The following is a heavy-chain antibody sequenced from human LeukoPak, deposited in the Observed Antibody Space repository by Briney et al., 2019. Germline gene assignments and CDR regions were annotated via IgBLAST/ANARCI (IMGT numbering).Heavy chain of an antibody. V-gene: IGHV3-53*05. Sequence: GGSLRLSCAASGFTVSSKYMSWVRQAPGKGLEWVSVIYIGGTTYYADSVKGRFTISRDNSKNTLYLQMNSLRAEDTAVYYCTRLVGWDIVVGPGDYWGQGTLVTVSS. CDR3: TRLVGWDIVVGPGDY. CDR2: IYIGGTT. J-gene: IGHJ4*02. CDR1: GFTVSSKY. D-gene: IGHD2-15*01.